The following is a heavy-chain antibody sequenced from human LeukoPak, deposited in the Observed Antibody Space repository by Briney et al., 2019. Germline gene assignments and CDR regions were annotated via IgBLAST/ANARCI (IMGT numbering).Heavy chain of an antibody. V-gene: IGHV3-13*01. D-gene: IGHD3-22*01. J-gene: IGHJ4*02. CDR3: ARGMGNYYDSSGYYGFDY. CDR2: IGTAGDT. CDR1: GFTFSSYD. Sequence: PGGSLRLSCAASGFTFSSYDMHWVRQATGKGLEWVSAIGTAGDTYYPGSVKGRFTISRENAKNSLYLQMNSLGAGDTAVYYCARGMGNYYDSSGYYGFDYWGQGTLVTVSS.